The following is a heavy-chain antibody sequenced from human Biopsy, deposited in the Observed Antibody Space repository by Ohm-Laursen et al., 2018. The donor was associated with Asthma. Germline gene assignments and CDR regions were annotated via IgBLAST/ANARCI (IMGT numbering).Heavy chain of an antibody. Sequence: SDTLSLTCTVSGGSMSSSSYYWGWIRQPPGKGLEWIGYIYYSGSTYYNPSLKSRVTISVDTSKNQFSLNLSSVTAADTAVYYCARWGSFGFDYWGQGTLVTVSS. CDR1: GGSMSSSSYY. D-gene: IGHD7-27*01. CDR3: ARWGSFGFDY. V-gene: IGHV4-31*03. CDR2: IYYSGST. J-gene: IGHJ4*02.